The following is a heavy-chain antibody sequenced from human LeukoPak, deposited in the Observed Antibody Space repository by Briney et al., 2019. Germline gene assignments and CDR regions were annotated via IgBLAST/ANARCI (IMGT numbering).Heavy chain of an antibody. CDR2: IYYSGST. CDR1: GGSTSSYY. Sequence: PSETLSLTCTVSGGSTSSYYWSWIRQPPGKGLEWIGYIYYSGSTNYNPSLKSRVTISVDTSKNQFSLKLSSVTAADTAVYYCARWAGDGFDYWGQGTLVTVSS. D-gene: IGHD1-26*01. V-gene: IGHV4-59*01. J-gene: IGHJ4*02. CDR3: ARWAGDGFDY.